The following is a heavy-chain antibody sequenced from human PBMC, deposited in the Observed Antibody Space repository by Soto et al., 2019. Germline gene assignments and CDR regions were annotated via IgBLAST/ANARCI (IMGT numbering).Heavy chain of an antibody. CDR3: ARDRAAAGMGY. V-gene: IGHV1-3*01. Sequence: QVQLVQSGAEVKKPGASVKVSCKASGYTFTSYAMHWVRQAPGQRLEWMGWINAGNGNTKYSQKFQGRVTITRDTSASTAYMELSSLRSEDTAVYYCARDRAAAGMGYWGQGTLVTVSS. CDR1: GYTFTSYA. D-gene: IGHD6-13*01. CDR2: INAGNGNT. J-gene: IGHJ4*02.